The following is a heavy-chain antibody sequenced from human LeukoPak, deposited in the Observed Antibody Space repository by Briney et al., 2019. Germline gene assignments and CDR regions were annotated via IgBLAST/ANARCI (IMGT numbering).Heavy chain of an antibody. J-gene: IGHJ5*02. CDR3: ARATQPGFDP. V-gene: IGHV3-48*01. Sequence: GGSMRLSCGASGLTFSTYSMNWVRQAPGKWQEWVSSISSDSGARYYADSVKGRFTISRDNAKHSLYLQMNSLRAEDKAVYYCARATQPGFDPLGKGSLVTVSS. CDR1: GLTFSTYS. D-gene: IGHD2-15*01. CDR2: ISSDSGAR.